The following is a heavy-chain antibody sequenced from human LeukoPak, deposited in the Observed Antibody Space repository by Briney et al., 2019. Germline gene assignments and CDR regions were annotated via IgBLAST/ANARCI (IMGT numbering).Heavy chain of an antibody. CDR1: GYTFTSYY. D-gene: IGHD6-13*01. CDR3: ATDSYSSSWYPLDY. CDR2: INPSGGST. J-gene: IGHJ4*02. Sequence: ASVKVSCKASGYTFTSYYMHWVRQAPGQGLEWMGIINPSGGSTSYAQKFQGRVTMTEDTSTDTAYMELSSLRSEDTTAYYCATDSYSSSWYPLDYWGQGTLVTVSS. V-gene: IGHV1-46*01.